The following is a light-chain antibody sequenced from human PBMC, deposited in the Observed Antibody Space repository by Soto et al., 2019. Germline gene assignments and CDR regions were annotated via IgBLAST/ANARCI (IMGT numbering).Light chain of an antibody. CDR3: CSYTASDIWV. V-gene: IGLV2-11*01. CDR1: NSDVGGYNF. CDR2: AVS. J-gene: IGLJ3*02. Sequence: QSVLTRPRSVSGSPGQSVTISCTGTNSDVGGYNFVSWYQQLPGKAPKLMISAVSQRPSGVPDRFSGSKSGNTASLTISGLQADDEADYFCCSYTASDIWVFGGGT.